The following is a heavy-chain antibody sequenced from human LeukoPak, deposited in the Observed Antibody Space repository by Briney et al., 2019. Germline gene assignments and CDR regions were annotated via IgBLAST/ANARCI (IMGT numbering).Heavy chain of an antibody. CDR2: INAGNGNT. CDR3: ALRQQLVKVFDY. D-gene: IGHD6-13*01. Sequence: ASVKVSCKASGYTFTSYAMHWVRQAPGQRLEWMGWINAGNGNTKYSQKFQGRVTITRDTSASTAYMELSSLRSEDTAVYYCALRQQLVKVFDYWGQGTLVTVSS. J-gene: IGHJ4*02. V-gene: IGHV1-3*01. CDR1: GYTFTSYA.